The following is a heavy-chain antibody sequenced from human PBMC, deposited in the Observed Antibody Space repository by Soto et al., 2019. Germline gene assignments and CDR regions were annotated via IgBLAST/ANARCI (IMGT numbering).Heavy chain of an antibody. D-gene: IGHD2-15*01. Sequence: PGGSLRLSCAASGFTFSSYAMSWVRQAPGKGLEWVSAISGSGGSTYYAGSVKGRFTISRDNSKNTLYLQMNSLRAEDTAVYYCAKDLRVASVGDYWGQGTLVTVSS. CDR1: GFTFSSYA. J-gene: IGHJ4*02. V-gene: IGHV3-23*01. CDR2: ISGSGGST. CDR3: AKDLRVASVGDY.